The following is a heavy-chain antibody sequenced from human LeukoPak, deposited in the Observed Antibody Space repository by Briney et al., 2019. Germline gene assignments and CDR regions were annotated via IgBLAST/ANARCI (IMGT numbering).Heavy chain of an antibody. CDR2: INHSGST. Sequence: SETLSLTCAVYGGSFSGYYWSWIRQPPGKGLEWIGEINHSGSTNYNPSLKSRVTISVDTSKNQFSLKLSSVTAADTAVYYCARQIELLDLWGRGTLVTVSS. CDR3: ARQIELLDL. V-gene: IGHV4-34*01. CDR1: GGSFSGYY. J-gene: IGHJ2*01. D-gene: IGHD4-23*01.